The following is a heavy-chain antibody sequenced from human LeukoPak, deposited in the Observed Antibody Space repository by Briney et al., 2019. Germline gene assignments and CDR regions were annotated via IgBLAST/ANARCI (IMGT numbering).Heavy chain of an antibody. J-gene: IGHJ4*02. CDR2: INHSGST. CDR3: ARRGGQRWLVQSLPYRNKIDY. CDR1: GGSFSGYY. V-gene: IGHV4-34*01. D-gene: IGHD6-19*01. Sequence: LETLSLTCAVYGGSFSGYYWSWIRQPPGKGLEWIGEINHSGSTNYNPSLKSRVTISVDTSKNQFSLKLSSVTAADTAVYYCARRGGQRWLVQSLPYRNKIDYWGQGTLVTVSS.